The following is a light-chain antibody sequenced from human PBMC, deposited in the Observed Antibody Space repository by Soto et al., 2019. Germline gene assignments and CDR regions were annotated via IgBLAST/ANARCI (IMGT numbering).Light chain of an antibody. Sequence: QSALTQPPSASGSPGQSVTISCTGTSSDVGRYNYVSWYQQHPGKAPKLMIYEVNKRPSGVPDRFSGSKSDNTASLTVSGLQVDDEADYYCSSYAGNNNLVFGGGTKLTVL. CDR2: EVN. CDR1: SSDVGRYNY. V-gene: IGLV2-8*01. CDR3: SSYAGNNNLV. J-gene: IGLJ3*02.